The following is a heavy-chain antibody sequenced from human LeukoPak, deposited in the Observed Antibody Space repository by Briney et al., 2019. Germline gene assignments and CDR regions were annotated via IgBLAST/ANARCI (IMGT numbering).Heavy chain of an antibody. Sequence: PSETLSLTCSVSGGSVSSGSYYWSWVRQPPGTGLEWIGYISYSGSTNYNPSLKSRVTISVDTPKNQFSLRLTSVTAADTAVYYCARGTYTGYIVVPGYWGQGTLVTVSS. CDR3: ARGTYTGYIVVPGY. CDR1: GGSVSSGSYY. CDR2: ISYSGST. D-gene: IGHD2-21*01. V-gene: IGHV4-61*01. J-gene: IGHJ4*02.